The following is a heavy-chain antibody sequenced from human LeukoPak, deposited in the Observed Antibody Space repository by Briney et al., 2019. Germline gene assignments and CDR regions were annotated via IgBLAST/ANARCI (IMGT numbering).Heavy chain of an antibody. V-gene: IGHV3-11*04. CDR1: GFTFSDYY. Sequence: GGSLRLSCAASGFTFSDYYMGWIRQPPGKGLEWVSYISSRSSAIYYADSVKGRFTISRDNAKNALYLQMNSLRDEDTAVYYCARDQGEELIAGAQLGDYWGQGTLVTVSS. J-gene: IGHJ4*02. CDR2: ISSRSSAI. CDR3: ARDQGEELIAGAQLGDY. D-gene: IGHD6-13*01.